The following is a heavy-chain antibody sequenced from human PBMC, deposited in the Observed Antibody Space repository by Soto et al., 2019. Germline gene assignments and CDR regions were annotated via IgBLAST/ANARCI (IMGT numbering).Heavy chain of an antibody. Sequence: PGGSLRLSCAASGFTFSSYAMTWVRQAPGKGLEWVSGISGSGGSTYYADSVKGRFTISRDNSKNTMYLQMNSLRAEDTAVYYCAKGVRSYYYYGMDVWGQGTTATVSS. V-gene: IGHV3-23*01. CDR3: AKGVRSYYYYGMDV. D-gene: IGHD3-22*01. CDR2: ISGSGGST. CDR1: GFTFSSYA. J-gene: IGHJ6*02.